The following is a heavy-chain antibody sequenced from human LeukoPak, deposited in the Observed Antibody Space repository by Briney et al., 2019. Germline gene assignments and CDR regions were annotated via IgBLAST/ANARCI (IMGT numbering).Heavy chain of an antibody. CDR1: GYSFSNYW. Sequence: GESLKISCKGSGYSFSNYWIGWVRQMPGKGLEWMAIINPGNSDTKYNPAFQGQVTISADKSISTAYLQWGSLKASDSAVYYCARRLSSEFWGQGTLVTVSS. D-gene: IGHD3-10*01. CDR3: ARRLSSEF. CDR2: INPGNSDT. V-gene: IGHV5-51*01. J-gene: IGHJ4*02.